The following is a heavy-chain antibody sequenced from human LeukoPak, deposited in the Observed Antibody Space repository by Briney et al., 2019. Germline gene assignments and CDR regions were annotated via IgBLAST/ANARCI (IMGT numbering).Heavy chain of an antibody. V-gene: IGHV4-59*01. CDR1: GGSISSYY. D-gene: IGHD3-22*01. Sequence: SETLSLTCTVSGGSISSYYWSWIRQPPGKGLEWIGYIYYSGSTNYNPSLKSRATISVDTSKNQFSLKLSSVTSADTAVYYCAGRSTYYYVSTYEDYGAQETLVTVS. J-gene: IGHJ4*02. CDR2: IYYSGST. CDR3: AGRSTYYYVSTYEDY.